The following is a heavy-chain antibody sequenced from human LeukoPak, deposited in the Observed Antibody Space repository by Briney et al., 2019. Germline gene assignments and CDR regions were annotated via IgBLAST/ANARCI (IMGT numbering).Heavy chain of an antibody. D-gene: IGHD6-19*01. CDR1: GYTFSSYE. J-gene: IGHJ4*02. CDR2: ISASGRTM. V-gene: IGHV3-48*03. CDR3: ARDWAAVAGRYFDY. Sequence: PGGSLRLSCAASGYTFSSYEMTWVRQALGKGLGWVSYISASGRTMYYADSVKGRFTNSRDNAKNSVYLQMNSLRAEDTAVYYCARDWAAVAGRYFDYWGQGTLVTVSS.